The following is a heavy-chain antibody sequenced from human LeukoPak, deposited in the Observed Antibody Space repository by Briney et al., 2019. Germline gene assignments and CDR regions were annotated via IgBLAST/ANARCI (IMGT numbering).Heavy chain of an antibody. CDR2: FNPNSGGT. CDR1: GYTFTGYY. V-gene: IGHV1-2*02. D-gene: IGHD3-16*01. CDR3: AGDITFGGVNLDI. Sequence: GASVNVSCKASGYTFTGYYMHWVRQAPGQGVEWVGWFNPNSGGTNYAQKLQGRVTMTRQRSIRTTHMEMSRLRSDETAVYSCAGDITFGGVNLDIWGQETMVTVSS. J-gene: IGHJ3*02.